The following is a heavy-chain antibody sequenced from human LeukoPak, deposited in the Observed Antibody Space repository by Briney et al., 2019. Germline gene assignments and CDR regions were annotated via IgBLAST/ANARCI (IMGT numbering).Heavy chain of an antibody. D-gene: IGHD3-16*01. J-gene: IGHJ1*01. CDR3: ARHGLYQDYGY. CDR1: GGSISSTTYF. V-gene: IGHV4-39*01. Sequence: SETLSFTCTVSGGSISSTTYFWGWIRQPPGKGLEWIGSIYYSGSPYYNPSLKSRVTISLDTSKSQFSLRLTSVTAADTAVYFCARHGLYQDYGYWGEGSLVTLSS. CDR2: IYYSGSP.